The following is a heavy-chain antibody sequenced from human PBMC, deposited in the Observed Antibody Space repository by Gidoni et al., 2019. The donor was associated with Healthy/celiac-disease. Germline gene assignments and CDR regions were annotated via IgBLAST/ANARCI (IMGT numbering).Heavy chain of an antibody. D-gene: IGHD3-22*01. CDR2: IKSKTDGGTT. V-gene: IGHV3-15*07. Sequence: EVQLVESGGGLVKPGGSLRLSCAASGFTFSNAWMNWVRQAPGKGLEWVGRIKSKTDGGTTDYAAPVKGRFTISRDDSKNTLYLQMNSLKTEDTAVYYCTTAQYYYDSSGYYYSNDYWGQGTLVTVSS. CDR1: GFTFSNAW. J-gene: IGHJ4*02. CDR3: TTAQYYYDSSGYYYSNDY.